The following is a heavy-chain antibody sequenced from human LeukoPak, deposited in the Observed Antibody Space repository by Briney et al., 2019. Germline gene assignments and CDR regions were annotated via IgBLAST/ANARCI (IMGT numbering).Heavy chain of an antibody. CDR2: MNPNSGNT. Sequence: ASVKVSCKASGYTFTSYDINWVRQATGQGLEWMGWMNPNSGNTGYAQKFQGRVTMTRNTFISTAYMELSSLRSEDTAVYYCARGAADRITMIVVVTYYYYYMDVWGKGTTVTISS. D-gene: IGHD3-22*01. CDR1: GYTFTSYD. J-gene: IGHJ6*03. V-gene: IGHV1-8*01. CDR3: ARGAADRITMIVVVTYYYYYMDV.